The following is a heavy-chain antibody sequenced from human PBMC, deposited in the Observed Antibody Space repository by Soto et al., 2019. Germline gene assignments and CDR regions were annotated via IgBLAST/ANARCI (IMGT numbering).Heavy chain of an antibody. Sequence: QVQLVESGGGVVQFGRSLRLSCAASGFTFSSHGMHWVRQAPGKGLEWVAVIGYDGTKNYYTDSVKGRFSISRDNSQNTLYLQMNSLKVEDTAVYYCARQVGFRPAFDIWGQGTMVTVSS. CDR3: ARQVGFRPAFDI. V-gene: IGHV3-33*01. CDR2: IGYDGTKN. CDR1: GFTFSSHG. D-gene: IGHD6-6*01. J-gene: IGHJ3*02.